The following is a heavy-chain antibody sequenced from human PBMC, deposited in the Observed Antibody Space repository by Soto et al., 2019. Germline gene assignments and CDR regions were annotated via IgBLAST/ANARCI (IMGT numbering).Heavy chain of an antibody. CDR3: AREWEQLRNYYYYYGMDV. V-gene: IGHV3-30-3*01. Sequence: GGSLRLSCAASGFTFSSYAMHWVRQAPGKGLGWVAVISYDGSNKYYADSVKGRFTISRDNSKNTLYLQMNSLRAEDTAVYYCAREWEQLRNYYYYYGMDVWGQGTTVTVSS. CDR1: GFTFSSYA. D-gene: IGHD1-26*01. CDR2: ISYDGSNK. J-gene: IGHJ6*02.